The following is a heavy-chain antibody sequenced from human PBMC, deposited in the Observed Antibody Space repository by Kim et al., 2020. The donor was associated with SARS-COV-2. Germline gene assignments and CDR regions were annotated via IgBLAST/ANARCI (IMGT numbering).Heavy chain of an antibody. CDR2: ISWNSGSI. D-gene: IGHD3-9*01. CDR1: GFTFDDYA. Sequence: GGSLRLSCAASGFTFDDYAMHWVRQAPGKGLEWVSGISWNSGSIGYADSVKGRFTISRDNAKNSLYLQMNSLRAEDTALYYCAKERDDILTGYYTNWGQG. CDR3: AKERDDILTGYYTN. J-gene: IGHJ1*01. V-gene: IGHV3-9*01.